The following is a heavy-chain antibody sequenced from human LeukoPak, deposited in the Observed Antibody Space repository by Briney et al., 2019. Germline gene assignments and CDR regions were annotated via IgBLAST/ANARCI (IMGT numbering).Heavy chain of an antibody. D-gene: IGHD5-18*01. J-gene: IGHJ4*02. CDR2: IYYGGSI. V-gene: IGHV4-39*01. CDR3: ARQDTAGDFDY. CDR1: GGSISISSYF. Sequence: SETLSLTCTVSGGSISISSYFWDWIRQPPGKGLEWIGAIYYGGSIYYNPSLQSRVTISVDTPKKQFSLKLSSVTAADTAVYFCARQDTAGDFDYWGQGTLVTVSS.